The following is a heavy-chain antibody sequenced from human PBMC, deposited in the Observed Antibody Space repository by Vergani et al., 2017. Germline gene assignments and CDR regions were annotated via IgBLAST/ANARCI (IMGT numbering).Heavy chain of an antibody. J-gene: IGHJ6*02. D-gene: IGHD3-22*01. CDR2: IYHSGST. Sequence: QVQLQESGPGLVKPSGTLSLTCAVSGGSISSSNWWSWVRQPPGKGLEWIGEIYHSGSTNYNPSLKSRVTISVDKSKNQFSLKLSSVTAADTAVYYCARVRRDDSSGYYYYYGMDVWGQGTTVTVSS. CDR3: ARVRRDDSSGYYYYYGMDV. CDR1: GGSISSSNW. V-gene: IGHV4-4*02.